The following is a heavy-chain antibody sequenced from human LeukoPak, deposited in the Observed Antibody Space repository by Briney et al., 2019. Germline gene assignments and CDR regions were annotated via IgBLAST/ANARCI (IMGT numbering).Heavy chain of an antibody. D-gene: IGHD3-22*01. J-gene: IGHJ4*02. V-gene: IGHV3-20*04. Sequence: GGSLRLSCAASGFTFDDYGMSWVRQAPGKGLEWVSGINWNGASTGYADSVKGRFTVSRDNAKNSLYLQMNSLRAGDTALYYCARDYGSSGYYYAPDYWGQGTQVTVSS. CDR2: INWNGAST. CDR3: ARDYGSSGYYYAPDY. CDR1: GFTFDDYG.